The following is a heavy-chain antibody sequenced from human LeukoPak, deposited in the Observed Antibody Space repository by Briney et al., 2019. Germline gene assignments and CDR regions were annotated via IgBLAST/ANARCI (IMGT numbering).Heavy chain of an antibody. CDR2: INSDGSST. CDR3: ARDHFSGCPDY. J-gene: IGHJ4*02. D-gene: IGHD6-19*01. Sequence: GGSLRLSSAAPGFTLDTSWMHWVRPAPATGLGWVARINSDGSSTSYADSVKGRFTISRDNAKNTLYLQMNSLRADDTAVYYCARDHFSGCPDYWGQGTLVTVSS. V-gene: IGHV3-74*01. CDR1: GFTLDTSW.